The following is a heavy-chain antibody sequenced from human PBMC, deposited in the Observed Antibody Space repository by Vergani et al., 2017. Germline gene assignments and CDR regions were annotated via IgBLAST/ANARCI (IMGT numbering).Heavy chain of an antibody. CDR1: GGSISSGGYS. D-gene: IGHD6-19*01. J-gene: IGHJ4*02. V-gene: IGHV4-30-2*02. CDR2: IYHSGST. Sequence: QLQLQESGSGLVKPSQTLSLTCAVSGGSISSGGYSWSWIRQPPGKGLEWIGYIYHSGSTYYNPSLKSRVTISVDRSKNQFSLKLSSVTAADTAVYYCAAARPQWLVRGGVIWYWGQGTLVTVSS. CDR3: AAARPQWLVRGGVIWY.